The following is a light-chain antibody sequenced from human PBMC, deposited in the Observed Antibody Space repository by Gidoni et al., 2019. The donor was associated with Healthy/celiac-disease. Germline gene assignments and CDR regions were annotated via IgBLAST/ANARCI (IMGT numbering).Light chain of an antibody. J-gene: IGLJ1*01. CDR1: SPNIGAGYD. Sequence: QSVLTQPPSVSGAPGQRVTISCTGSSPNIGAGYDVHWYQQLPVTAPELLIYGKSNRPSGVPDRFSASKSGTSASLAITWLQAEDEADYYCQSYYSSLSGSKVFGTGTKVTVL. CDR3: QSYYSSLSGSKV. CDR2: GKS. V-gene: IGLV1-40*01.